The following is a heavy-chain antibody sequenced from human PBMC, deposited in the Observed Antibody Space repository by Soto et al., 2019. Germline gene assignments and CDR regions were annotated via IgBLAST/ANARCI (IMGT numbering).Heavy chain of an antibody. D-gene: IGHD2-2*01. CDR2: ITSDTTYK. CDR3: VRNSSRLDY. J-gene: IGHJ4*02. V-gene: IGHV3-21*06. Sequence: EVQLVETGGGLVKPGGSLRLSCAVSGFTFTSYSMAWVRQAPGKGLEWVSSITSDTTYKFYADSVKGRFTISRVNSKNSLYLQLDSLRVEDTAVYYCVRNSSRLDYWGQGALVTVSS. CDR1: GFTFTSYS.